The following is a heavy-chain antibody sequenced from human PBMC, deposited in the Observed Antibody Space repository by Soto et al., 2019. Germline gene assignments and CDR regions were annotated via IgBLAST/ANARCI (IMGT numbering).Heavy chain of an antibody. CDR3: AKDYYGSGSYSSLAEYFQH. CDR1: GFTFSSYA. CDR2: ISGSGGST. D-gene: IGHD3-10*01. Sequence: EVQLLESGGGLVQPGGSLRLSCAASGFTFSSYAMSWVRQAPGKGLEWVSAISGSGGSTYYADSVKGRFTISRDNSKNTLYLQMNSLRAEDTAVYYCAKDYYGSGSYSSLAEYFQHWGQGTLVTVSS. V-gene: IGHV3-23*01. J-gene: IGHJ1*01.